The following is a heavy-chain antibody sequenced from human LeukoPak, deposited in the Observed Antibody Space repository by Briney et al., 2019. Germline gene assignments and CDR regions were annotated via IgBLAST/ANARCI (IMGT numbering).Heavy chain of an antibody. CDR2: IYPGDPDT. Sequence: GESLKISCQGSGYSFTNSWIGWVRQMPGKGLKWMGIIYPGDPDTTYSPSFQGQVTISADKSISTAYLQWSSLKASDTAMYYCASAGDTSDYFYFSAFDIWGQGTMVTVSS. J-gene: IGHJ3*02. CDR1: GYSFTNSW. V-gene: IGHV5-51*01. D-gene: IGHD3-22*01. CDR3: ASAGDTSDYFYFSAFDI.